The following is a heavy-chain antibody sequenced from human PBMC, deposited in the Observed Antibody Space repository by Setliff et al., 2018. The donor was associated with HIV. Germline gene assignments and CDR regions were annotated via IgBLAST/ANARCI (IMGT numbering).Heavy chain of an antibody. CDR2: IYSSGST. Sequence: SETLSLTCTVSGGSISSYYWSWIRQPPGKGLDWIGYIYSSGSTNYNPSLKSRVTISVDTSKNQFSLKLSSVIAADTAVYYCARIFGDKGYYYGMDVWGQGTTVTVSS. CDR1: GGSISSYY. J-gene: IGHJ6*02. D-gene: IGHD3-3*01. CDR3: ARIFGDKGYYYGMDV. V-gene: IGHV4-59*01.